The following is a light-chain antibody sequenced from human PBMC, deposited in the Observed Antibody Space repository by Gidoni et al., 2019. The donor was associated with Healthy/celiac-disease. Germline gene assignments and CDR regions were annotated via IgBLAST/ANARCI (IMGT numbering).Light chain of an antibody. V-gene: IGLV3-25*03. J-gene: IGLJ2*01. CDR2: KDS. CDR3: QSADSSGTYVV. CDR1: ALPKQY. Sequence: SYELTQPPSVSVSPGQTARIPCSGDALPKQYAYWYQQQPGQAPGLVIYKDSERPSGIPERFSGSSSGTTVTLTISGVQAEDEADYYCQSADSSGTYVVFGGGTKLTVL.